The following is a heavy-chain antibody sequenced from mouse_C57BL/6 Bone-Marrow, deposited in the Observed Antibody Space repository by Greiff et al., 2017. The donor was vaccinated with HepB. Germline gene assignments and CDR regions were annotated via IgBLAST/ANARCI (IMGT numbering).Heavy chain of an antibody. CDR1: GFTFSDYG. CDR2: ISSGSSTI. D-gene: IGHD2-3*01. V-gene: IGHV5-17*01. CDR3: ARGYYVDWYFDV. J-gene: IGHJ1*03. Sequence: EVMLVESGGGLVKPGGSLKLSCAASGFTFSDYGMHWVRQAPEKGLEWVAYISSGSSTIYYADTVKGRFTIARDNAKNTLFLQMTSLRSEDTAMYYCARGYYVDWYFDVWGTGTTVTVSS.